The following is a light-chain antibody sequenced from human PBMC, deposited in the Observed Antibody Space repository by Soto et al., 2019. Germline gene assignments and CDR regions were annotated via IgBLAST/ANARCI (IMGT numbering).Light chain of an antibody. V-gene: IGLV2-14*01. J-gene: IGLJ1*01. Sequence: QSALTQPASVSGSPGQSITISCTGNISDVGGYNYVSWYQQHPGKTPKLMMYDVSNRPSGVSNRFSGSKSGNTASLTISGLQTEDEADYYCSSYTSSSNVFGPGTKVTVL. CDR1: ISDVGGYNY. CDR2: DVS. CDR3: SSYTSSSNV.